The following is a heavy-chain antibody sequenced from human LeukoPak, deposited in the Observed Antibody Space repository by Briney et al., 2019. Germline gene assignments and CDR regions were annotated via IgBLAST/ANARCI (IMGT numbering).Heavy chain of an antibody. V-gene: IGHV3-11*01. CDR1: GFTFSDYY. J-gene: IGHJ4*02. D-gene: IGHD3-22*01. Sequence: GGSLRLSCAASGFTFSDYYMSWIRQAPGKGLEWVSYISSSGSTIYYADSVKGRFTISRDNAKNSLYLQMNSLRAEDTAVYYCARVDYYDSSGYYYWRAATRLFDYWGQGTLVTVSS. CDR3: ARVDYYDSSGYYYWRAATRLFDY. CDR2: ISSSGSTI.